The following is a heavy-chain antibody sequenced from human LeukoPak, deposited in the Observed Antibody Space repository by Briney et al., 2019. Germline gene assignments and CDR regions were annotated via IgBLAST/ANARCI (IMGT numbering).Heavy chain of an antibody. CDR3: ARDRARSRYYFDY. CDR1: GYTFTSYY. D-gene: IGHD3-10*01. J-gene: IGHJ4*02. Sequence: ASVKVSCKASGYTFTSYYMHWVRQAPGQGLEWMGIINPSGGSTSYAQKFQGRVTITRDMSTSTVYMELGSLRSEDTAVYYCARDRARSRYYFDYWGQGTLVTVSS. V-gene: IGHV1-46*01. CDR2: INPSGGST.